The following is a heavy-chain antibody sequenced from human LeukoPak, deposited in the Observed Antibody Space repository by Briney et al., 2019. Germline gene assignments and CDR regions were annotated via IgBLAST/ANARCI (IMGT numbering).Heavy chain of an antibody. J-gene: IGHJ4*02. V-gene: IGHV4-30-4*01. D-gene: IGHD6-19*01. Sequence: SETLSLTCTVSGGSISSGDYYWSWIRQPPGKGLEWIGYIYYSGSTYYNPSLKSRVTISVDTSKNQFSLKLSSVTAADTAVYYCARITRYSSGWYSDYWGQGTLVTVSS. CDR1: GGSISSGDYY. CDR2: IYYSGST. CDR3: ARITRYSSGWYSDY.